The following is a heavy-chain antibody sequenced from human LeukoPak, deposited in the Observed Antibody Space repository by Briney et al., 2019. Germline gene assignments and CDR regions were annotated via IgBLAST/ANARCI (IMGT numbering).Heavy chain of an antibody. D-gene: IGHD3-10*01. Sequence: GGSLRLSCAASGFTFSSYAMGWVRQAPGKGLEWVSAISGSGGDTYYAGSVKGRFTFSRDNSKNTLYLQMNSLRPEDTALYYCAKAVWFGEFDYYFFGLDAWGQGTTVTVSS. V-gene: IGHV3-23*01. CDR3: AKAVWFGEFDYYFFGLDA. CDR1: GFTFSSYA. J-gene: IGHJ6*02. CDR2: ISGSGGDT.